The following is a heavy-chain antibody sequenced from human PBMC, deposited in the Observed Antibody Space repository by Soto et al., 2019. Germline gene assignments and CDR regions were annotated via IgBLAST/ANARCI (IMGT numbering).Heavy chain of an antibody. CDR2: IYWNDDK. V-gene: IGHV2-5*01. CDR3: AHTRYYNDSSVYSHYKY. CDR1: GFSLSTSGVC. Sequence: QAGTTLGNPTQTLTLTCTFSGFSLSTSGVCVVLIRQPPGKALEWLALIYWNDDKRYSPSLKSRLTITKDTSKNQVVLTMTNMDPVYTATYYFAHTRYYNDSSVYSHYKYWGQGTLDTDSS. J-gene: IGHJ4*02. D-gene: IGHD3-22*01.